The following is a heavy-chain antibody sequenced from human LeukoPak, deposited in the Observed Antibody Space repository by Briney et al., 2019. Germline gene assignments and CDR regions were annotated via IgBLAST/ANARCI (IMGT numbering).Heavy chain of an antibody. J-gene: IGHJ5*02. CDR1: GGTFSSYA. CDR2: IIPIFGTA. V-gene: IGHV1-69*01. Sequence: SVNVSCKASGGTFSSYAISWVRQAPGQGLEWMGGIIPIFGTANYAQKFQGRVTITADESTSTAYMELSSLRSEDTAVYYCAREARIAAAGPPDWFDPWGQGTLVTVSS. D-gene: IGHD6-13*01. CDR3: AREARIAAAGPPDWFDP.